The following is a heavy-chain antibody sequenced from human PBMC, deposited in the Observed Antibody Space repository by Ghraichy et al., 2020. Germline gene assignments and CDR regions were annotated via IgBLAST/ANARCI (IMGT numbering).Heavy chain of an antibody. J-gene: IGHJ3*01. CDR2: VKTDGGEI. CDR3: VKCRGTTCNDVLDV. D-gene: IGHD2-8*01. V-gene: IGHV3-7*01. CDR1: GFMFSSYW. Sequence: GGSLRLSCAASGFMFSSYWVTWVRQAPGKGLEWVSNVKTDGGEINYVGSVKGRFTISRDNAKKSLYLQMNSLRAEDTAVYYCVKCRGTTCNDVLDVWGQGTVVTVSS.